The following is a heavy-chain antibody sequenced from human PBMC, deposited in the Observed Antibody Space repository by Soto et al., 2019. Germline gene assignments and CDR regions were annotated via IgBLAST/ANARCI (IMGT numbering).Heavy chain of an antibody. V-gene: IGHV1-3*05. CDR1: GYTFTSYA. J-gene: IGHJ6*02. Sequence: QVQLVQSGAEEKKPGASVKVSCKASGYTFTSYAMHWVCQAPGQRLEWMGWINAGNGNTKYSQKFQGRVTITRDTSASTAYMELSSLRSEDTAVYYCASSYCISTSCPPYYGMDVWGQGTTVTVSS. D-gene: IGHD2-2*01. CDR3: ASSYCISTSCPPYYGMDV. CDR2: INAGNGNT.